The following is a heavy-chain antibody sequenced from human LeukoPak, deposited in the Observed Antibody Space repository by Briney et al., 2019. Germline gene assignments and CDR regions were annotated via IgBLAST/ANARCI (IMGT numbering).Heavy chain of an antibody. Sequence: SETLSLTCTVSGDSISSSSSYWGWIRQPPGEGLEWIGSIYYSGSTYYNTSLKSRVTISVDTSKNQFSLRLNSVTAADTAVYYCARAGITMVRGVDYFDYWGQGTLVTVSS. D-gene: IGHD3-10*01. J-gene: IGHJ4*02. CDR2: IYYSGST. CDR3: ARAGITMVRGVDYFDY. CDR1: GDSISSSSSY. V-gene: IGHV4-39*01.